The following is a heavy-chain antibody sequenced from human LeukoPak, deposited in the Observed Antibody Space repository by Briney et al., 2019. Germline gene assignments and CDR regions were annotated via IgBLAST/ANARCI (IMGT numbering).Heavy chain of an antibody. CDR2: IKQDGTEK. CDR1: GFSFTTYW. CDR3: AKVYDYGDYVLDY. J-gene: IGHJ4*02. Sequence: GSLRLSCAASGFSFTTYWMGWVRQAPGKGLEWVANIKQDGTEKYYVDSVKGRFTISRDNAKNSLYLQMNSLRADDTAVYYCAKVYDYGDYVLDYWGQGTLVTVSS. D-gene: IGHD4-17*01. V-gene: IGHV3-7*01.